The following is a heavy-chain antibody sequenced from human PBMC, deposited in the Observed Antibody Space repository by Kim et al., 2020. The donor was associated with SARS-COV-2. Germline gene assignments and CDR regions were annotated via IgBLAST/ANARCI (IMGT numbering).Heavy chain of an antibody. CDR3: AADRYGYLGYYYYGMDV. V-gene: IGHV1-58*01. D-gene: IGHD5-18*01. CDR1: GFTFTSSA. J-gene: IGHJ6*02. Sequence: SVKVSCKASGFTFTSSAVQWVRQARGQRLEWIGWIVVGSGNTNYAQKFQERVTITRDMSTSTAYMELSSLRSEDTAVYYCAADRYGYLGYYYYGMDVWGQGTTVTVSS. CDR2: IVVGSGNT.